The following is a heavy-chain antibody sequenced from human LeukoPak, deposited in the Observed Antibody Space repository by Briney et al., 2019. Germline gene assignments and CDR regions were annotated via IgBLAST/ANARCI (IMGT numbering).Heavy chain of an antibody. J-gene: IGHJ4*02. CDR2: ITFDGSNK. CDR1: GFSLSRFA. V-gene: IGHV3-30-3*01. Sequence: PGRSLRLSCAASGFSLSRFAMHWVRQAPGKGLQWVAVITFDGSNKYYADFVEGRFTISGDNSKNMLYLQMSSLRAEDTAVYFCARDLGYSYGFFDYWGQGTLVTVSS. D-gene: IGHD5-18*01. CDR3: ARDLGYSYGFFDY.